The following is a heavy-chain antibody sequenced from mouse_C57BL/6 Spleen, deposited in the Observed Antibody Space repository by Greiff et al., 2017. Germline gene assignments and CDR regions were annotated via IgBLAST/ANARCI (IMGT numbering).Heavy chain of an antibody. V-gene: IGHV5-17*01. CDR3: ARNSNYWYFDV. CDR2: ISSGSSTI. J-gene: IGHJ1*03. D-gene: IGHD2-5*01. CDR1: GFTFSDYG. Sequence: EVKLMESGGGLVKPGGSLKLSCAASGFTFSDYGMHWVRQAPEKGLEWVAYISSGSSTIYYADKVKGRFTISRANAKNTLFLQMTSLRSEDTAMYYCARNSNYWYFDVWGTGTTVTVST.